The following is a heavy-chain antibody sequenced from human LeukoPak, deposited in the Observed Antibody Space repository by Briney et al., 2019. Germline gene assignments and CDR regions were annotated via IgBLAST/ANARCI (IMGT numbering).Heavy chain of an antibody. CDR1: GGSISSSSYY. CDR3: AGGVGQQLMNDY. J-gene: IGHJ4*02. V-gene: IGHV4-39*07. Sequence: PSETLSLTCTVSGGSISSSSYYWGWIRQPPGKGLEWIGSIYYSGSTYYNPSLKSRVTISVDTSKNQFSLKLSSVTAADTAVYYCAGGVGQQLMNDYWGQGTLVTVSS. CDR2: IYYSGST. D-gene: IGHD6-13*01.